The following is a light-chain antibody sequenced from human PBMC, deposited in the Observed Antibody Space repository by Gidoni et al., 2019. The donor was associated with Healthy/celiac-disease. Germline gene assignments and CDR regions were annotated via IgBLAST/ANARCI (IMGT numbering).Light chain of an antibody. CDR3: MQGTHWPPN. CDR2: KVS. J-gene: IGKJ4*01. V-gene: IGKV2-30*02. Sequence: DVVMTQSPLSLPVTLGQPASISCRSSQSLVHSDGNTYLNWFQQRPGQSPRRLIYKVSNRDSGVPDRFSGSGSGTDFPLKISRVEAEDVGVYYCMQGTHWPPNFGGGTKVEIK. CDR1: QSLVHSDGNTY.